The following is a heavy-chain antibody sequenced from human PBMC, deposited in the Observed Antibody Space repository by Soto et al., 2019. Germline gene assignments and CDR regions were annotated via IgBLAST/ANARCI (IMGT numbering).Heavy chain of an antibody. J-gene: IGHJ3*02. Sequence: GGSLRLSCAASGFTFSSYWMSWVRQTPGKGLEWVANIKQDGSEKWYVDSVKGRFTISRDNAKKSLYLQMNSLRVEDTAVYYCARGDYHDSSGHFSDAFDIWGQGTMVNVSS. D-gene: IGHD3-22*01. V-gene: IGHV3-7*04. CDR1: GFTFSSYW. CDR3: ARGDYHDSSGHFSDAFDI. CDR2: IKQDGSEK.